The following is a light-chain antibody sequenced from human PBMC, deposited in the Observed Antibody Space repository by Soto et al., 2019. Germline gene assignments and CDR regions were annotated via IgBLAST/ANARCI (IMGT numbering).Light chain of an antibody. CDR1: QSISSY. CDR3: QQSSSTLYT. V-gene: IGKV1-39*01. J-gene: IGKJ2*01. Sequence: DIQMTQSPSSLSASVGDRATITCRASQSISSYLNWYQQKPGKAPKLLIYAASSLQSGVPSRFSGSGSGTDFTLTISSLQPEDFATYYCQQSSSTLYTFGQGTKLEIK. CDR2: AAS.